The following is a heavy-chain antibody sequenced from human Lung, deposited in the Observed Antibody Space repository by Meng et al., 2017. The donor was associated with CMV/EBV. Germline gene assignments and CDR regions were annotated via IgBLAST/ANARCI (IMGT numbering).Heavy chain of an antibody. CDR1: GYTVTSSF. J-gene: IGHJ4*02. CDR3: ARGNGWRFDY. Sequence: RRAQAGCELKKPGDSVKVSCPAVGYTVTSSFLNWVPHAPGPRLELMGWININTGNPTYAQGFTGRFVFSLDTSVSTAYLQIDSLKADDTAVYYCARGNGWRFDYWGQGTLVTVSS. CDR2: ININTGNP. D-gene: IGHD6-19*01. V-gene: IGHV7-4-1*01.